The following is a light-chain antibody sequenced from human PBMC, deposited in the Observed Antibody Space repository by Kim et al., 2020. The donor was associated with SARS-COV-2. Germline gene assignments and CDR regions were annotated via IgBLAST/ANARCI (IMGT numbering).Light chain of an antibody. Sequence: SYELTQPPSVSVAPGKTASITCGGNNIGSKSVHWYRQRPGQAPILVIYYDTDRPSGIPERFSGSNSGNTATLTISRVEAGDEADYYCQVWDSSSDHPGVVFGGGTQLTV. CDR3: QVWDSSSDHPGVV. V-gene: IGLV3-21*04. J-gene: IGLJ2*01. CDR1: NIGSKS. CDR2: YDT.